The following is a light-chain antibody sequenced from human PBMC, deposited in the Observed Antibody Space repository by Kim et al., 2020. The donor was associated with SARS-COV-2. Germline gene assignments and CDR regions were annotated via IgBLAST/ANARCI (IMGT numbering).Light chain of an antibody. J-gene: IGKJ2*01. Sequence: EIVLTQSPGTLSSSPGERATLSCRASHSISGGYLAWYQQKPGQAPRLLIYGASSRATGIPDRFSGSASGTDFILTIHRLEPEDFAVYYCQQYGNAPYTFGQGTKLEI. CDR1: HSISGGY. CDR2: GAS. V-gene: IGKV3-20*01. CDR3: QQYGNAPYT.